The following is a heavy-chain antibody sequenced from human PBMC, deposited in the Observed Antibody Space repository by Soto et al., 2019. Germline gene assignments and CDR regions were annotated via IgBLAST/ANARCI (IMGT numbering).Heavy chain of an antibody. CDR1: GGSISSYY. D-gene: IGHD1-26*01. CDR3: ARRWGRTFDY. J-gene: IGHJ4*02. V-gene: IGHV4-59*08. Sequence: SETLALTCTVSGGSISSYYWSWIRQSPGKGLEWIGYIYYSGSTNYNPSLKSRVTISVDTSKNQFSLKLSSVTAADTAVYYCARRWGRTFDYWGQGTLVTVSS. CDR2: IYYSGST.